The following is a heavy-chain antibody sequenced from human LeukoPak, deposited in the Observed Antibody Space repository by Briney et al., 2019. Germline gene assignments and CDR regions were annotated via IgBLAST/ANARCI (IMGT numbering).Heavy chain of an antibody. CDR2: INPSGST. Sequence: SETLSLTCAVYGGSFSGYHWTWIRQSPGKGLEWIGDINPSGSTYYNPSLKSRLTISVDTSKNQFSLKLRSVTAADTAVYYCASSWGEDSSGYDYWGQGTLVTVSS. CDR3: ASSWGEDSSGYDY. D-gene: IGHD3-22*01. J-gene: IGHJ4*02. CDR1: GGSFSGYH. V-gene: IGHV4-34*01.